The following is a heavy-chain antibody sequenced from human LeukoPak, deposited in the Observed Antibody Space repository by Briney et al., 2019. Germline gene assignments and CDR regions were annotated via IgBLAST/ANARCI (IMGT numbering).Heavy chain of an antibody. J-gene: IGHJ6*02. D-gene: IGHD5-24*01. V-gene: IGHV4-4*07. Sequence: SETLSLTCAVSGASLSSYFWTWVRQPAGKRLEWIGQIHSGGRTNYNPSLKSRVTMSIDTSKSLFSLKLKSVTAADTAVYYCARDWVSITPYYYYGLDVWGQGTTVTVSS. CDR2: IHSGGRT. CDR3: ARDWVSITPYYYYGLDV. CDR1: GASLSSYF.